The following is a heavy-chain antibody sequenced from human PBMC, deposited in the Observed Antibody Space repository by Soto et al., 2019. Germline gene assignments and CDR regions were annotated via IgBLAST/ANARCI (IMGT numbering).Heavy chain of an antibody. CDR2: IYSGGST. J-gene: IGHJ6*02. V-gene: IGHV3-53*01. CDR1: GFTVSSNY. D-gene: IGHD3-9*01. CDR3: ARDSXTTYDILTGYSLDGMDV. Sequence: GGSLRLSCAASGFTVSSNYMSWVRQAPGKGLEWVSVIYSGGSTYYADSVKGRFTISRDNSKNTLYLQMNSLRAEDTAVYYCARDSXTTYDILTGYSLDGMDVWGQGTTVTVSS.